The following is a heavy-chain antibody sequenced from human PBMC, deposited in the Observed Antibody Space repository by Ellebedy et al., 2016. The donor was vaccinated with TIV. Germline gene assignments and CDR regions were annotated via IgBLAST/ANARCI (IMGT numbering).Heavy chain of an antibody. V-gene: IGHV4-59*08. Sequence: MPSETLSLTCTVPGGSISSYYWSWIRQPPGKGLEWIGYIYYSGSTNSNPSLKSPVTISVDTSKNQFSLKLSSVTAADTAVYYCARQRWDYGDYDYWGQGTLVTVSS. CDR2: IYYSGST. J-gene: IGHJ4*02. D-gene: IGHD4-17*01. CDR3: ARQRWDYGDYDY. CDR1: GGSISSYY.